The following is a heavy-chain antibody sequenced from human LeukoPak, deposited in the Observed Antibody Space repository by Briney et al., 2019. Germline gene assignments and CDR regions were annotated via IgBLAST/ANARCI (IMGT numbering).Heavy chain of an antibody. V-gene: IGHV3-30*02. J-gene: IGHJ4*02. D-gene: IGHD2-2*01. CDR1: GFILSIYG. CDR3: GQPASSSYF. CDR2: MRIDGSDD. Sequence: GGSLRLSCAASGFILSIYGMLGARQAPGKGLEWVAFMRIDGSDDYYADSVMGRFTISRDNSKKTLFLKMNSLAAEDSVVYYCGQPASSSYFWGQGTLVTVSS.